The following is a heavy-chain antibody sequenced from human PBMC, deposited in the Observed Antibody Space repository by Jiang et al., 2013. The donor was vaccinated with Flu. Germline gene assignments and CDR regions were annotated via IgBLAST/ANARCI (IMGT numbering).Heavy chain of an antibody. J-gene: IGHJ6*02. CDR2: IIALSGTP. D-gene: IGHD3-10*01. CDR3: ASDGGYYGSGVWAGMDV. CDR1: GGTFSSYA. V-gene: IGHV1-69*01. Sequence: SGAEVKKPGSSVKVSCKASGGTFSSYAISWVRQAPGQGLEWMGGIIALSGTPSYAQKFQGRVTIIADESTSTVYMELSSLRSEDTAVYYCASDGGYYGSGVWAGMDVWGQGTTVTVSS.